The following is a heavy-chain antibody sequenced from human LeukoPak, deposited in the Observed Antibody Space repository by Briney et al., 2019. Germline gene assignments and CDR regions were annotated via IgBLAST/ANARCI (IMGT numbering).Heavy chain of an antibody. V-gene: IGHV4-59*01. CDR3: ARSSGSTYYYGMDV. J-gene: IGHJ6*02. CDR2: IYYSGGT. CDR1: GGSISSYY. Sequence: SEPLSLTCTVSGGSISSYYWIWIRQPPGKGLEWIGYIYYSGGTNYNPSIKSRVTILVDTSKNQFSLKLSSVTAADTAVYYCARSSGSTYYYGMDVWGQGTTVTVSS. D-gene: IGHD2-2*01.